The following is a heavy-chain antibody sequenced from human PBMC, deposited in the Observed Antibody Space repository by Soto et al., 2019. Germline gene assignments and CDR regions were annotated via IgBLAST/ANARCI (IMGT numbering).Heavy chain of an antibody. J-gene: IGHJ6*03. CDR1: GYTLTELS. Sequence: ASVKVSCKVSGYTLTELSMHWVRQAPGQGLEWMGGFDPEDGETIYAQKFQGRVTMTEDTSTDTAYMELSSLRSEDTAVYYCATYDFWSGYRGGYYYYMDVWGKGTTVTVSS. CDR2: FDPEDGET. V-gene: IGHV1-24*01. D-gene: IGHD3-3*01. CDR3: ATYDFWSGYRGGYYYYMDV.